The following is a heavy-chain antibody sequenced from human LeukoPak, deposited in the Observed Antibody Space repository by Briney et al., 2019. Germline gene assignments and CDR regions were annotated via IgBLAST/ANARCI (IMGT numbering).Heavy chain of an antibody. J-gene: IGHJ2*01. D-gene: IGHD1/OR15-1a*01. CDR3: ARLPAHGNNALNIDL. V-gene: IGHV4-39*01. CDR1: GGSISSSNYY. CDR2: IYSTGAT. Sequence: SETLSLTCTVSGGSISSSNYYWGWIRQSSGRGLEYIGTIYSTGATFHNPSLESRVTISADRSKNQFSLKLSSVTAADTAVYYCARLPAHGNNALNIDLWGRGTLVTVSS.